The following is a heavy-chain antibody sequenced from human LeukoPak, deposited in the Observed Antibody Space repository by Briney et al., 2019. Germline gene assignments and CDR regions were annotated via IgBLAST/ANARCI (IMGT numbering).Heavy chain of an antibody. D-gene: IGHD3-10*01. CDR1: GFTFSNYD. J-gene: IGHJ5*02. CDR3: AKDLPRGYYGSGSLT. V-gene: IGHV3-30*02. Sequence: GGSLRLSCAASGFTFSNYDMHWVRQAPGKGLEWVTFIQFDGSNKYYADSVKGRFTISRDNSKNTLYLQMNSLRAEDTAVYYCAKDLPRGYYGSGSLTWGQGTLVTVSS. CDR2: IQFDGSNK.